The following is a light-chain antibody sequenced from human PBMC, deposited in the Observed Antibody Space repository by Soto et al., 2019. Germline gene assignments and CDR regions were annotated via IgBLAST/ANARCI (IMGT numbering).Light chain of an antibody. V-gene: IGKV1-39*01. CDR2: AAS. J-gene: IGKJ4*01. CDR1: QSISNF. CDR3: QQSYSTPLT. Sequence: DIQMTQSPSSLSASVGDRVTITCRASQSISNFLNWYQQKPGKAPKLLIYAASSLQSVLPARFSGSGSGTDFTLTISSLQPEDFATYYCQQSYSTPLTFGGGTKVEIK.